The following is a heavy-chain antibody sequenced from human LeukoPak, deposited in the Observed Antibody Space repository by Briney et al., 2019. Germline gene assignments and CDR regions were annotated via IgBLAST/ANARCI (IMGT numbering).Heavy chain of an antibody. CDR1: GYTFTSYD. V-gene: IGHV1-8*01. Sequence: ASVKVFCKASGYTFTSYDIIWVRQATGQGLEWMGWMNPNSGNTGYAQKFQGRVTMTRNTSISTAYMELSSLRSEDTAMYYCTRARYYYYYYVDVWGKGTTVTVSS. CDR2: MNPNSGNT. J-gene: IGHJ6*03. CDR3: TRARYYYYYYVDV.